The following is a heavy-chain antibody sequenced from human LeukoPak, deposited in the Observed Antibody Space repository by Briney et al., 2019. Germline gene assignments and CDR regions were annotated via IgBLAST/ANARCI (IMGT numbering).Heavy chain of an antibody. CDR2: IYYSGST. D-gene: IGHD4-17*01. V-gene: IGHV4-39*07. J-gene: IGHJ3*02. CDR3: ARGVGDPDAFDI. CDR1: GFTFSSYE. Sequence: GSLRLSCAASGFTFSSYEMNWVRQAPGKGLEWIGSIYYSGSTYYNPSLKSRVTISVDTSKNQFSLKLSSVTAADTAVYYCARGVGDPDAFDIWGQGTMVTVSS.